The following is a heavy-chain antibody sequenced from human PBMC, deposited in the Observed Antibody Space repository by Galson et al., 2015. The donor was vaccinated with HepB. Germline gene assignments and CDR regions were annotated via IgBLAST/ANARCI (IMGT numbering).Heavy chain of an antibody. CDR1: GDSISSADYY. CDR2: IHHGGDI. D-gene: IGHD4-23*01. J-gene: IGHJ6*03. Sequence: TLSLTCSVSGDSISSADYYWAWIRQPPGEGLEWIGHIHHGGDIYSRPSLESRVGMSVDTSKNQFSLKLSSVTAADTAVYYCARSNSRRWTYIGYYYMDVWGRGTTVTVSS. V-gene: IGHV4-30-4*01. CDR3: ARSNSRRWTYIGYYYMDV.